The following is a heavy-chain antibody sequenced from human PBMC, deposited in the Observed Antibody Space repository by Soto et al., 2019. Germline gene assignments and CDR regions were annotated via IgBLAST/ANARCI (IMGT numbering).Heavy chain of an antibody. CDR2: IHPGDSET. CDR1: GYSFTSYW. J-gene: IGHJ6*02. Sequence: PGESRNISCKGSGYSFTSYWIGWVRQMPGKGLEWMGIIHPGDSETTYSPSFQGQVTISAAKSITTAYLQWSSLKASDTAMYYCARLMTTLSSHTKFMDVWGQGTTVTVSS. D-gene: IGHD4-4*01. CDR3: ARLMTTLSSHTKFMDV. V-gene: IGHV5-51*01.